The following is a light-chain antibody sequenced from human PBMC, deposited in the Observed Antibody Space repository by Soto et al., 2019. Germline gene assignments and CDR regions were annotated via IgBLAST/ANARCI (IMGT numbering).Light chain of an antibody. Sequence: IQLTQSPSSLSASVGDRVTITCRTSQGIRGALAWYQQKSGKAPKLLIYSASTLQSGVPSRFSGSGSGTDFTLTISSLQPEDFSTYYCQQVDTYPHTFGQGTKLEIK. CDR2: SAS. CDR3: QQVDTYPHT. J-gene: IGKJ2*01. V-gene: IGKV1-9*01. CDR1: QGIRGA.